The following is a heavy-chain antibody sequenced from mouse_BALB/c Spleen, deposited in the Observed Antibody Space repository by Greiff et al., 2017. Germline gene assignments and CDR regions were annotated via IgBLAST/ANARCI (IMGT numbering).Heavy chain of an antibody. J-gene: IGHJ4*01. CDR2: IDPSDSYT. CDR3: TREDYRYDAMDY. CDR1: GYTFTSYW. Sequence: QVQLQQPGAELVKPGASVKLSCKASGYTFTSYWMHWVKQRPGQGLEWIGEIDPSDSYTNYNQKFKGKATLTVDKSSSTAYMQLSSPTSEDSAVYYCTREDYRYDAMDYWGQGTSVTVSS. V-gene: IGHV1-69*02. D-gene: IGHD2-14*01.